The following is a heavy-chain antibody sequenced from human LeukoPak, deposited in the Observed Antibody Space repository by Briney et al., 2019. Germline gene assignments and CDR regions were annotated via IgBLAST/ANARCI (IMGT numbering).Heavy chain of an antibody. Sequence: GGSLRLSCAASGFTFSSYGMHWVRQAPGKGLEWVAVIWYDGSNKYYADSVKGRFTISRDNSKNTLYLQMNSLRAEDTAVYYCARSWDSSSFDYWGQGTLVTVSS. CDR2: IWYDGSNK. J-gene: IGHJ4*02. D-gene: IGHD6-13*01. CDR1: GFTFSSYG. V-gene: IGHV3-33*01. CDR3: ARSWDSSSFDY.